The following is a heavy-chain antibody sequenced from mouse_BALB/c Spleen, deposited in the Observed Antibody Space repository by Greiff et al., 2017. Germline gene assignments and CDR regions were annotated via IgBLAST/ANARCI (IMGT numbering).Heavy chain of an antibody. Sequence: QVQLQQPGAELVKPGASVKMSCKASGYTFTSYNMHWVKQTPGQGLEWIGAIYPGNGDTSYNQKFKGKATLTADKSSSTAYMQLSSLTSEDSAVYYCARDYGNYVGYAMDYWGQGTSVTVSS. V-gene: IGHV1-12*01. J-gene: IGHJ4*01. CDR2: IYPGNGDT. CDR1: GYTFTSYN. CDR3: ARDYGNYVGYAMDY. D-gene: IGHD2-1*01.